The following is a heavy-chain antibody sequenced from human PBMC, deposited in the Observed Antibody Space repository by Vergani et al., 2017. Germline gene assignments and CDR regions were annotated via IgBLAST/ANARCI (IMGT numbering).Heavy chain of an antibody. CDR1: GYTFTGYY. V-gene: IGHV1-2*02. CDR2: INPNSGGT. J-gene: IGHJ6*03. CDR3: ASGWWGRTSIAARPPRDDYYYYMDV. D-gene: IGHD6-6*01. Sequence: QVQLVQSGAEVKKPGASVKVSCKASGYTFTGYYMHWVRQAPGQGLEWMGWINPNSGGTNYAQKFQGRVTMTRDTSISTAYMELSRLRSDDTAVYYCASGWWGRTSIAARPPRDDYYYYMDVWGKXP.